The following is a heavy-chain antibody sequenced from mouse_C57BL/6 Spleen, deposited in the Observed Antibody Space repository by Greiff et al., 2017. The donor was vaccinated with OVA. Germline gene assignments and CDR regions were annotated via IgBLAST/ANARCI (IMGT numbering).Heavy chain of an antibody. CDR1: GYAFTNYL. V-gene: IGHV1-54*01. D-gene: IGHD2-1*01. CDR3: ARSNYGNYYAMDY. Sequence: QVQLQQSGAELVRPGTSVKVSCKASGYAFTNYLIEWVQQRPGQGLEWIGVINPGSGGTNYNEKVKGKATLTADKYSSTAYMQLSSLTSEDSAVYFCARSNYGNYYAMDYWGQGTSVTVSS. J-gene: IGHJ4*01. CDR2: INPGSGGT.